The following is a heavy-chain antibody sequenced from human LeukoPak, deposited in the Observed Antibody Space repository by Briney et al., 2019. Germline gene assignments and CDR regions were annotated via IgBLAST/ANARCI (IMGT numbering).Heavy chain of an antibody. CDR2: ISGDGATT. V-gene: IGHV3-23*01. Sequence: PGGSLRLSCAASGFTFSSYGMNWVRQAPGKGLEWVSIISGDGATTDYADSVKGRFTISRDNSRNTLYLQMNSLRVEDTAVYYCAKKNLAAAGPNYFDYWGQGTLVTVSS. D-gene: IGHD6-13*01. J-gene: IGHJ4*02. CDR1: GFTFSSYG. CDR3: AKKNLAAAGPNYFDY.